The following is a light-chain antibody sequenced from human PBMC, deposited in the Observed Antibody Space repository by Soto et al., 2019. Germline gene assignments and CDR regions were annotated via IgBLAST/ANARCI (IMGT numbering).Light chain of an antibody. V-gene: IGKV1-5*03. CDR1: QSISSW. Sequence: DIQMTQSPSTLSASVGDRVTITCRASQSISSWLAWYQQKPGKAPKPLIYKASSLESGVPSRFSGSGSGTEFPLTISSLQPDDFATYYCQQYNSYPYTFGQGTKLEIK. CDR3: QQYNSYPYT. CDR2: KAS. J-gene: IGKJ2*01.